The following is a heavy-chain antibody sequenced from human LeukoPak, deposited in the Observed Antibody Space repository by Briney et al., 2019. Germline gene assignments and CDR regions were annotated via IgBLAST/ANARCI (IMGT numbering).Heavy chain of an antibody. D-gene: IGHD6-13*01. CDR3: AKVAGDRMDY. CDR2: ISANTGKT. CDR1: GYSFATYG. J-gene: IGHJ4*02. V-gene: IGHV1-18*01. Sequence: ASVKVSCKTSGYSFATYGFCWVRQAPGDGLEWMGWISANTGKTSYAQKFQDRVTMTTDTSTTTAYMESRSLRLDDTAVYFCAKVAGDRMDYWGQGTLVTVSS.